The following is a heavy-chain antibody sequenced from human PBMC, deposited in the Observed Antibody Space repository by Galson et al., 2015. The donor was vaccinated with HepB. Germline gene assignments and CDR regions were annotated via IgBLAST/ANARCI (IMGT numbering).Heavy chain of an antibody. Sequence: SLRLSCAASGFTFSSYAMSWVRQAPGKGLEWVSAISGSGGSTYYADSVKGRFTISRDNSKNTLYLQMNSLRAEDTAVYYCARMVRSTPLSTSVDYWGQGTLVTVSS. D-gene: IGHD2-2*01. CDR1: GFTFSSYA. V-gene: IGHV3-23*01. CDR3: ARMVRSTPLSTSVDY. J-gene: IGHJ4*02. CDR2: ISGSGGST.